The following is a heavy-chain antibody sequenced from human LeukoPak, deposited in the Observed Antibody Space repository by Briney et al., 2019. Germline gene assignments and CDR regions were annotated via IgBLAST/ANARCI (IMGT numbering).Heavy chain of an antibody. Sequence: PGGSLRLSCAASGFTFSNAWMIWVRQAPGKGLEWVGNIKQDGSEKQYADSVRGRFSISRDNAQTSLYLQMNSLRAEDTAVYYCARASDPWLQLTWGQGTLVTVSS. D-gene: IGHD5-24*01. CDR3: ARASDPWLQLT. CDR1: GFTFSNAW. J-gene: IGHJ5*02. V-gene: IGHV3-7*05. CDR2: IKQDGSEK.